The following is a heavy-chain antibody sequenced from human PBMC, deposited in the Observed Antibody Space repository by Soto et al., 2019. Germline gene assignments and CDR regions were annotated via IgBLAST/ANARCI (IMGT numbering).Heavy chain of an antibody. D-gene: IGHD2-15*01. Sequence: QVQLQESGPGLVKPSETLSLTCTVSGGSISSYYWSWIRQPPGKGLEWIGYIYYSGSTNYNPSLKSRDPISVDTSKNQFSLKLSSVTAADTAVYYCARRRLIAATPVYYYYYYMDVWGKGTTVTVSS. J-gene: IGHJ6*03. V-gene: IGHV4-59*08. CDR1: GGSISSYY. CDR3: ARRRLIAATPVYYYYYYMDV. CDR2: IYYSGST.